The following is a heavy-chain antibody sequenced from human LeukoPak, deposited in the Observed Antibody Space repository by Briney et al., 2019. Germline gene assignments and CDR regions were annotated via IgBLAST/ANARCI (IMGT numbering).Heavy chain of an antibody. CDR1: GYTFTSYA. Sequence: ASVKVSCKASGYTFTSYAMNWVRQARGQGLEWMGRINTNTGNPTYAQGFTGRFVFSLDTSVSTAYLQISSLKAEDTALYYCARDALYCSGGSCFPYWGQGTMVTVSS. J-gene: IGHJ4*02. CDR2: INTNTGNP. CDR3: ARDALYCSGGSCFPY. V-gene: IGHV7-4-1*02. D-gene: IGHD2-15*01.